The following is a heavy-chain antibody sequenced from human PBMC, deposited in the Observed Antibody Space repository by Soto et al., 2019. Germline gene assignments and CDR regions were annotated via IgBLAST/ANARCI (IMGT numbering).Heavy chain of an antibody. J-gene: IGHJ4*02. CDR3: ARGRNGYSYGDFDY. V-gene: IGHV1-69*06. Sequence: SVKVSCKASGGTFSSYAISWVRQAPGQGLEWMGGIIPIFGTANYAQKFQGRVTITADKSTSTAYMELSSLRSEDTAVYYCARGRNGYSYGDFDYWGQGTLVTVSS. CDR2: IIPIFGTA. D-gene: IGHD5-18*01. CDR1: GGTFSSYA.